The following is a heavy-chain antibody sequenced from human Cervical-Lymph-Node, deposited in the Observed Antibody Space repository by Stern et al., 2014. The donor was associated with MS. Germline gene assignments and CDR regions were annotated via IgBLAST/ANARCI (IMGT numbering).Heavy chain of an antibody. J-gene: IGHJ6*02. CDR2: IYNSGRT. D-gene: IGHD5-18*01. CDR1: GVSVSSDY. V-gene: IGHV4-59*02. CDR3: ARVNTAEYYYYDLDV. Sequence: VQLEESGPGLVKSSETLSLTCTVSGVSVSSDYWGWVRQPPEKGLEWIGLIYNSGRTNYNPSLKSRVSMSVDTSKNQFSLKVTSVTAADTAVYYCARVNTAEYYYYDLDVWGQGTTVTVSS.